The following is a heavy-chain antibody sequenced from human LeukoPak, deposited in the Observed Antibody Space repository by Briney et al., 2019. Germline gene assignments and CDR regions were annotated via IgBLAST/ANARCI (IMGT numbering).Heavy chain of an antibody. D-gene: IGHD3-10*01. CDR1: GYTFTSYD. CDR3: AREGSGISGRPSGAFDI. J-gene: IGHJ3*02. V-gene: IGHV1-8*03. Sequence: ASVKVSCKVSGYTFTSYDINWVRQATGQGLEWMGWMNPNSGNTGYAQKFQGRVTITRNTSISTAYMELSSLRSEDTAVYYCAREGSGISGRPSGAFDIWGQGTMVTVSS. CDR2: MNPNSGNT.